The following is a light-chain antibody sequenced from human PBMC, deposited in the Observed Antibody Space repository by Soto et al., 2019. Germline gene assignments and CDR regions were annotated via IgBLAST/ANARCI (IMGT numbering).Light chain of an antibody. CDR2: AAS. J-gene: IGKJ1*01. Sequence: DIQMTQSPSSLAASVGDRVTITCRASQGISNYLAWYQQKPGKVPKVLIYAASTLQSGVPSRFSGSGSGTDFTLTISSLQPQDVATYYCQKYISECWTSGQGTKVQIK. CDR3: QKYISECWT. CDR1: QGISNY. V-gene: IGKV1-27*01.